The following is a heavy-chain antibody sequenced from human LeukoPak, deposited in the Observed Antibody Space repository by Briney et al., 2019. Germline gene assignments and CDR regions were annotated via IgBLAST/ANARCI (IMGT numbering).Heavy chain of an antibody. V-gene: IGHV3-11*01. CDR3: AREAAVAGTVFDY. CDR1: GFTFSDYY. J-gene: IGHJ4*02. Sequence: GGSLRLSSAASGFTFSDYYMSWIRQAPGKGLEWVSYISSSGSTMDYADSVKGRFTISRDNAKNSLYLQMNSLRAEDTAVYYCAREAAVAGTVFDYWGQGTLVTVSS. D-gene: IGHD6-19*01. CDR2: ISSSGSTM.